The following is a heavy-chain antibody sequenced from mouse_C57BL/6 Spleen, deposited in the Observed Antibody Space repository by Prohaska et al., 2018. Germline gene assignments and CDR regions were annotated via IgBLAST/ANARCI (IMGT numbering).Heavy chain of an antibody. Sequence: SSYWMNWVKQRPGKGLEWIGQIYTGDGDTNYNGKFKGKATLTADKSSSTAYMQLSSLTSEDSAVYFCARMEANWDEGYFDYWGQGTTLTGSS. CDR2: IYTGDGDT. CDR3: ARMEANWDEGYFDY. D-gene: IGHD4-1*01. CDR1: SSYW. J-gene: IGHJ2*01. V-gene: IGHV1-80*01.